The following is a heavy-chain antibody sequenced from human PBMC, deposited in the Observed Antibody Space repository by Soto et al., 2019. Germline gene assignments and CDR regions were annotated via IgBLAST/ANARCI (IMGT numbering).Heavy chain of an antibody. Sequence: SETLSLTCTVSGGSISSSSYYWGWIRQPPGKGLEWIGSISSSGSTYYKPSLKSRVAMSVDTSKNQFSIKLTSVTAADTALYYCARLQYSAAAGGSRMDVWGQGTTVTVSS. D-gene: IGHD6-13*01. CDR2: ISSSGST. CDR3: ARLQYSAAAGGSRMDV. CDR1: GGSISSSSYY. J-gene: IGHJ6*02. V-gene: IGHV4-39*01.